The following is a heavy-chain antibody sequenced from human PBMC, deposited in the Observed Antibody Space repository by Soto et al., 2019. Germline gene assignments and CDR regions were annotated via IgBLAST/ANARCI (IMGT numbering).Heavy chain of an antibody. CDR2: VYNSGST. CDR3: ARGRESYSWNDVGY. CDR1: GGSISLNY. V-gene: IGHV4-59*01. Sequence: PSETLSLTCTVSGGSISLNYRTWIRQPPGKGLEWIGSVYNSGSTNYNPSLKSRVTISVDTSKNQFSLRLSSVTAADTAVYYCARGRESYSWNDVGYWGQGTLVTVS. D-gene: IGHD1-1*01. J-gene: IGHJ4*02.